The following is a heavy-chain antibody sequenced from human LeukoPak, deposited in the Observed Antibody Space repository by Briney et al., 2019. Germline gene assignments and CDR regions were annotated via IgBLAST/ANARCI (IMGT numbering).Heavy chain of an antibody. CDR2: FDPEDGET. CDR3: ATAVGTAIGHPYYMDV. Sequence: ASVKVSCKVSGYTLTELSMHWVRQAPGKGLEWTGGFDPEDGETIYAQKFQGRVTMTEDTSTDTAYMELSSLRSEDTAVYYCATAVGTAIGHPYYMDVWGKGTTVTVSS. J-gene: IGHJ6*03. V-gene: IGHV1-24*01. D-gene: IGHD2-2*02. CDR1: GYTLTELS.